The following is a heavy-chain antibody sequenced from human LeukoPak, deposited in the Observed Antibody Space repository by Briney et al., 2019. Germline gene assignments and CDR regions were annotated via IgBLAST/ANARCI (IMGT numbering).Heavy chain of an antibody. CDR2: ISYDGSNK. Sequence: GRSLRLSCAASGFTFSSYGMHWVRQAPGKGLEWLAVISYDGSNKYYADSVKGRFTISRDNSKNTLYLQMNSLRAEDTAVYYCAKELTMVRGVKGAFDIWGQGTMVTVSS. CDR1: GFTFSSYG. J-gene: IGHJ3*02. V-gene: IGHV3-30*18. D-gene: IGHD3-10*01. CDR3: AKELTMVRGVKGAFDI.